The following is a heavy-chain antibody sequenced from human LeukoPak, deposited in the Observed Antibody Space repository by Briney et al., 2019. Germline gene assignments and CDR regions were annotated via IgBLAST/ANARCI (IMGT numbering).Heavy chain of an antibody. V-gene: IGHV4-39*01. CDR2: AFYTGNT. Sequence: SETLSLTCTVYGGSINGGVSYWGWIRQSPGKGLEWIGSAFYTGNTYYNPSLESRITIGVDTSRDQFTLKMKSVTASDTAVYFCERGRGQWLASRDWGQGILVTVSS. CDR3: ERGRGQWLASRD. J-gene: IGHJ4*02. D-gene: IGHD6-19*01. CDR1: GGSINGGVSY.